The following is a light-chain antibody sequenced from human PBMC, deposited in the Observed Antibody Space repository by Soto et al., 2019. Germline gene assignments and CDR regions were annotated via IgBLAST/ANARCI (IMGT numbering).Light chain of an antibody. J-gene: IGKJ2*01. CDR2: GAS. Sequence: IVLTQSPGTLSLSPGERATLSCRASQTISGSYLAWYQHKPGQAPRLLIHGASTRATGIPDRFSGSGSGTDFTLTISRLEPEDFVVYYCQHHGDSAYPFGQGTKREIK. V-gene: IGKV3-20*01. CDR3: QHHGDSAYP. CDR1: QTISGSY.